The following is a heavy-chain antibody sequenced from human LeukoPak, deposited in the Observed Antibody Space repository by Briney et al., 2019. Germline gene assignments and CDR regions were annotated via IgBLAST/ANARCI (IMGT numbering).Heavy chain of an antibody. V-gene: IGHV3-23*01. D-gene: IGHD1-26*01. Sequence: GGSLRLSCVASGFTFSNYAMSWVRQAPGKGLEWVSAISGSGGSTYYADSVKGRFTISRDNSKNTLYLQMNSLRAEDTAVYYCAKGSREGATEYWGQGTLVTVSS. CDR3: AKGSREGATEY. CDR1: GFTFSNYA. J-gene: IGHJ4*02. CDR2: ISGSGGST.